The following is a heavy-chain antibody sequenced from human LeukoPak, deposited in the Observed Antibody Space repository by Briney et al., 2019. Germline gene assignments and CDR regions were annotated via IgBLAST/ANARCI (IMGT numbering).Heavy chain of an antibody. J-gene: IGHJ4*02. Sequence: SVKVSCKASGGIFRSYGVSWVRQAPGQGLEWMGGITDMFRTGNYAQKFQGRVTITTDESTRTAYMELSSLTFEDTAVYYCARVGSNGGTRDYWGQGTLVTVSS. CDR1: GGIFRSYG. CDR3: ARVGSNGGTRDY. V-gene: IGHV1-69*05. CDR2: ITDMFRTG. D-gene: IGHD4-23*01.